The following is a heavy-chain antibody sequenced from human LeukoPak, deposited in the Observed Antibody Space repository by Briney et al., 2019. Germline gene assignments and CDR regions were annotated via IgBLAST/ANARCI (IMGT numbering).Heavy chain of an antibody. J-gene: IGHJ4*02. CDR3: ARDLLDTYYYGSGSYEGPDY. CDR1: GFTFSSYG. V-gene: IGHV3-30*03. D-gene: IGHD3-10*01. Sequence: GGSLRLSCAASGFTFSSYGMHWVRQAPGKGLEWMAVISYDGSKKYYADSVKGRFTISRDNSKNTLYLQMNSLRAEDTAVYYCARDLLDTYYYGSGSYEGPDYWGQGTLVTVSS. CDR2: ISYDGSKK.